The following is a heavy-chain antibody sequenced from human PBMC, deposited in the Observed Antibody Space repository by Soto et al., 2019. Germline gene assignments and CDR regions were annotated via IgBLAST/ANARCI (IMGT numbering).Heavy chain of an antibody. CDR1: GFSLNTPGGG. CDR2: IYWDDDT. Sequence: QITLRASGPTVVKPTQTLTLTCTFSGFSLNTPGGGVAWIRQPPGKALEWVALIYWDDDTRYNPSPKRRLVITKDTSKNQVVLTMTNVDPVDTATYYCAHLVTADDSEYFDFWGQGTLVPVSP. D-gene: IGHD3-3*01. V-gene: IGHV2-5*02. CDR3: AHLVTADDSEYFDF. J-gene: IGHJ4*02.